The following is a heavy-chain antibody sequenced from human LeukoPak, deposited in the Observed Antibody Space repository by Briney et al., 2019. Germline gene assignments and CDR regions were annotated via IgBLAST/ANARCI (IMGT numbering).Heavy chain of an antibody. Sequence: GGSLRLSCAVSGFTFSNYWMNWVRLAPGKGLEWVANIKRDGSEKYYVDSVKGRFTISRDNAKNSLYLQMNSLRPEDTAVYYCARVPGDVGYFDYWGQGTLVTVSS. CDR2: IKRDGSEK. CDR3: ARVPGDVGYFDY. V-gene: IGHV3-7*01. CDR1: GFTFSNYW. J-gene: IGHJ4*02. D-gene: IGHD1-26*01.